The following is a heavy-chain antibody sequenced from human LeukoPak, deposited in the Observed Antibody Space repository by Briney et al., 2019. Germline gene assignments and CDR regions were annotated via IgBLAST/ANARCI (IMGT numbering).Heavy chain of an antibody. CDR2: ISYDGSNK. Sequence: PGRSLILSCAASGFTFSIYGMHWVRPAPGKGLEWVAVISYDGSNKYYADSVKGRFTISRDNSKNTLYLQMNNLRAEDTAVYYCAEDRPWFDPWGQGTLVTVSS. CDR3: AEDRPWFDP. V-gene: IGHV3-30*18. CDR1: GFTFSIYG. J-gene: IGHJ5*02. D-gene: IGHD6-6*01.